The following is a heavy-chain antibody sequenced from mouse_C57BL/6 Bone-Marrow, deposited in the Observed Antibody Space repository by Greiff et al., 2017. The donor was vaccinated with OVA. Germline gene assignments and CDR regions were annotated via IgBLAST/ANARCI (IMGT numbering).Heavy chain of an antibody. CDR2: INPNNGGT. J-gene: IGHJ4*01. Sequence: VQLQQSGPELVKPGASVKIPCKASGYTFTDYNMDWVKQSHGKSLEWIGDINPNNGGTIYNQKFKGKATLTVDKSFSTAYMELRSLTSEDTAVYYCARRGLLYYYAMDYWGQGTSVTVSS. CDR3: ARRGLLYYYAMDY. V-gene: IGHV1-18*01. D-gene: IGHD2-3*01. CDR1: GYTFTDYN.